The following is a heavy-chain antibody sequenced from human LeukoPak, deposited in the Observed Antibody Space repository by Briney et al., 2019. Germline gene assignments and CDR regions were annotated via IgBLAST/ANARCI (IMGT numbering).Heavy chain of an antibody. V-gene: IGHV1-18*01. CDR1: GYTFTSYG. CDR3: ARGMVTTYADYFDY. CDR2: ISAYNGNT. Sequence: GASVKVSCKASGYTFTSYGINWVRQAPGQGLEWMGWISAYNGNTNYAQKLQGRVTMTTDTSTNTAYMELRSLTSDDTAMYYCARGMVTTYADYFDYWGQGTLVTVSS. J-gene: IGHJ4*02. D-gene: IGHD2-21*02.